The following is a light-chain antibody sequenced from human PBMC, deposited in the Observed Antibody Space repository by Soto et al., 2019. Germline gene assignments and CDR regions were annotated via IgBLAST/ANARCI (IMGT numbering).Light chain of an antibody. CDR2: GDY. J-gene: IGLJ1*01. CDR3: QSYDSSLSGWV. Sequence: QSVLTQPPSVSGAPGQRVTISCTGSSSNIGAGYDVHWYKQIPGRAPKLLIYGDYNRPSGVPDRFSGSKSGTSASLAITGLQAEDDDDYYCQSYDSSLSGWVFGTGTKLTVL. V-gene: IGLV1-40*01. CDR1: SSNIGAGYD.